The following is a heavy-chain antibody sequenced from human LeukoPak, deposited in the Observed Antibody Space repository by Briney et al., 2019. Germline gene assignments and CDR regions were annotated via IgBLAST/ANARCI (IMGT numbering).Heavy chain of an antibody. CDR1: GYTFTRYY. CDR3: ARVSDGYDPYFDY. J-gene: IGHJ4*02. D-gene: IGHD5-24*01. V-gene: IGHV1-2*04. Sequence: GASVKVSCKASGYTFTRYYMHWVRQAPGQGLEWMGWINPNSGGTNYAQKFQGWVTMTRDTSISTAYMELSRLRSDDTTVYYCARVSDGYDPYFDYWGQGTLVTVSS. CDR2: INPNSGGT.